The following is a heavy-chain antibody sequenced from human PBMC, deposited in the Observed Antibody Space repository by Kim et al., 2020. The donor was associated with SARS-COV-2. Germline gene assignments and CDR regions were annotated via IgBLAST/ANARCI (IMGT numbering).Heavy chain of an antibody. D-gene: IGHD2-2*01. CDR1: GFTFSSYS. Sequence: GGSLRLSCAASGFTFSSYSMNWVRQAPGKGLEWVSYISSSSSTIYYADSVKGRFIISRDNAKNSLYLQMNSLRAEDTAVYYCASQEDRYCSSTSCYEYYYYGMDVWGQGTTVTVSS. J-gene: IGHJ6*02. V-gene: IGHV3-48*04. CDR3: ASQEDRYCSSTSCYEYYYYGMDV. CDR2: ISSSSSTI.